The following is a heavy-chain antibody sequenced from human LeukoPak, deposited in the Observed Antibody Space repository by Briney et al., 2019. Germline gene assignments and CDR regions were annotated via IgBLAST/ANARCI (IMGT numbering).Heavy chain of an antibody. J-gene: IGHJ6*02. Sequence: GASVKVSCKASGGTFSSYAISWVRQATGQGLEWMGWMNPNSGNTGYAQKFQGRVTMTRNTSISTAYMELSSLRSEDTAVYYCARGDSSSWYVSFYYYYGMDVWGQGTTVTVSS. V-gene: IGHV1-8*02. D-gene: IGHD6-13*01. CDR2: MNPNSGNT. CDR1: GGTFSSYA. CDR3: ARGDSSSWYVSFYYYYGMDV.